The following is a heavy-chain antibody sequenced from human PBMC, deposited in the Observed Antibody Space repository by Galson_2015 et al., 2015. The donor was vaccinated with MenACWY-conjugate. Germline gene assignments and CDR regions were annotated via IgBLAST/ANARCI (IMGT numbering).Heavy chain of an antibody. D-gene: IGHD3-16*01. V-gene: IGHV4-59*08. CDR3: ARIHTGGSSFGYFDY. CDR1: VGSISSHY. J-gene: IGHJ4*02. Sequence: SETLSLTCTVSVGSISSHYWSWFRQPPGKGLEWIAYIRDTGSPKDNPSLKSRVTMSADKSNNQFSLRLISVTAADTAVYYCARIHTGGSSFGYFDYWGQGILVAVSS. CDR2: IRDTGSP.